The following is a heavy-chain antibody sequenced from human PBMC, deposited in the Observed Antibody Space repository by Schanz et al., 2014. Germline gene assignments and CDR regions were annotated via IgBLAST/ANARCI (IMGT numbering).Heavy chain of an antibody. CDR1: GFAFRSYA. CDR2: ISHDGNNK. J-gene: IGHJ6*03. D-gene: IGHD5-12*01. Sequence: QAQLVESGGGVVQPGRSLRLSCAASGFAFRSYAMHWVRQAPGKGLEWAALISHDGNNKHYVDSVEGRFTISRDNAKNSLYLQMNSLRVEDTAAYYCARGGSSGYDFSISYMDVWGKGTTVTVSS. V-gene: IGHV3-30-3*01. CDR3: ARGGSSGYDFSISYMDV.